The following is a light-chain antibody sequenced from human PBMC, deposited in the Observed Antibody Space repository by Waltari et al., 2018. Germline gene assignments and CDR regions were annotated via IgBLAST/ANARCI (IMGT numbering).Light chain of an antibody. CDR1: STDIGTYNP. CDR2: EVT. J-gene: IGLJ3*02. Sequence: QSALTQPPSGSGPPGQSVTISCTGTSTDIGTYNPLSWYQQSPGTAPKLIIYEVTHRPSGVPDRFSGSKSGNTASLTISGLQAEDEADYYCSSYTSSSTVVFGGGTKLTVL. CDR3: SSYTSSSTVV. V-gene: IGLV2-18*02.